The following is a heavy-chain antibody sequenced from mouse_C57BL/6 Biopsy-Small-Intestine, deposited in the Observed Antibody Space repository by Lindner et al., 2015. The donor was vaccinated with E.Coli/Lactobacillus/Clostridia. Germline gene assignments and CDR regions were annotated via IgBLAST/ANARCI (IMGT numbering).Heavy chain of an antibody. V-gene: IGHV1-64*01. D-gene: IGHD1-1*01. J-gene: IGHJ1*01. CDR1: GGTISSYI. CDR3: ARAEEDTSMPGYSFYGMDV. CDR2: IIPILQTT. Sequence: SVKVSCKASGGTISSYIFSWVRQAPGQGLEWMGRIIPILQTTIYAPKFQGRVTITADIATSTAYMELSSLTSEDTAVYYCARAEEDTSMPGYSFYGMDVWGQGTTVTVSS.